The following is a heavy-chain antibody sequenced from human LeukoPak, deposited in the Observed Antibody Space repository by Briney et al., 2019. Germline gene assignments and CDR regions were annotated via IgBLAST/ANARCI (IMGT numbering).Heavy chain of an antibody. CDR2: ISSSGSTI. V-gene: IGHV3-48*03. CDR1: GFTFSSYE. D-gene: IGHD2-21*01. J-gene: IGHJ6*02. Sequence: GGSLRLSCAASGFTFSSYEMNWVRQAPGKGLEWVSYISSSGSTIYYADSVKGRFTISRDNAKNSLYLQMNSLRAEDTAVYYCARDIVVNYYYYYGMDVWGQGTTVTVSS. CDR3: ARDIVVNYYYYYGMDV.